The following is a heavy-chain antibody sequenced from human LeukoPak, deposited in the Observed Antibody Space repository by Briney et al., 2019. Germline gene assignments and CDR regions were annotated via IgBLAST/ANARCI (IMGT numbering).Heavy chain of an antibody. CDR1: GYTFTSYG. V-gene: IGHV1-18*01. Sequence: ASVKVSCKASGYTFTSYGISWVRQAPGQGLEWMGWISAYNGNTNYAQKLQGRVTMTTDTSTSTAYMELRSLRSDDTAVCYCARQYSSSHSRPFDYWGQGTLVTVSS. D-gene: IGHD6-6*01. CDR2: ISAYNGNT. CDR3: ARQYSSSHSRPFDY. J-gene: IGHJ4*02.